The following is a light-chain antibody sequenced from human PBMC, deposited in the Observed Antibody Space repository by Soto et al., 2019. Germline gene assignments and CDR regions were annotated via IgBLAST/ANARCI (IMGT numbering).Light chain of an antibody. J-gene: IGKJ1*01. CDR2: GAS. CDR1: QSVSSD. CDR3: QQYNNWPPWK. Sequence: EIVMTQSPATLSVSPGEGATLSCRASQSVSSDLAWYQHKPGQAPRLLIYGASTRATGVPVRFSGSGSGTEFTLTITSLQSEDFAVYYCQQYNNWPPWKLGHGTKGDIK. V-gene: IGKV3-15*01.